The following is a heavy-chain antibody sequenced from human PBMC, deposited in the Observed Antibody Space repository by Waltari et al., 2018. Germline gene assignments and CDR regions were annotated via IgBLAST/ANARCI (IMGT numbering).Heavy chain of an antibody. CDR1: GGSISSSSYY. Sequence: QLQLQESGPGLVKPSETLSLTCTVSGGSISSSSYYWGWIRQPPGKGLEWIGSIYYSGSTYYNPSLKSRVTISVDTSKNQCSLKRSSVTAADTAVYYCARHAEKSYSSSWYWFDYWGQGTLVTVSS. CDR2: IYYSGST. V-gene: IGHV4-39*01. CDR3: ARHAEKSYSSSWYWFDY. J-gene: IGHJ4*02. D-gene: IGHD6-13*01.